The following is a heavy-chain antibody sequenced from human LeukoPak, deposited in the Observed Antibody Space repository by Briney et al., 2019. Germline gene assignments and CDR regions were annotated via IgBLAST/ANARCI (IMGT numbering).Heavy chain of an antibody. Sequence: GGSLRLSCAASGFTFSSYAMSWVRQAPGKGLEWVSAISGSGGSTYYADSVKGRFTISRDNSKNTLYLQMNSLGAEDTAVYYCAKDFRGHIVVVNFDYWGQGTLVTVSS. CDR1: GFTFSSYA. D-gene: IGHD2-21*01. CDR3: AKDFRGHIVVVNFDY. CDR2: ISGSGGST. V-gene: IGHV3-23*01. J-gene: IGHJ4*02.